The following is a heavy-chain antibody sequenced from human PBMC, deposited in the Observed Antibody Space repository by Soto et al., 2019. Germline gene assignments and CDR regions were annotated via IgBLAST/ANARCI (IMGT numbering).Heavy chain of an antibody. D-gene: IGHD3-10*01. CDR3: ARGLLLWFGELSRRGGYYYYMDV. CDR2: INDSGNI. Sequence: QVQLQQWGAGLLKPSETLSLTCAVYGGSFSGYQWSWIRQTPGKGLEWIGEINDSGNINYNPSLRSRVTILVDTAKKQISLKLSSVTAADTAVYFGARGLLLWFGELSRRGGYYYYMDVWGKGTTVTVSS. CDR1: GGSFSGYQ. V-gene: IGHV4-34*01. J-gene: IGHJ6*03.